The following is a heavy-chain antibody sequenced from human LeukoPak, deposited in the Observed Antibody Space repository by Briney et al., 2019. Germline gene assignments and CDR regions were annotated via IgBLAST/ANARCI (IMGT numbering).Heavy chain of an antibody. J-gene: IGHJ6*03. CDR3: ARGSPPTSPYYYYYYMDV. CDR1: GFTFSSYS. CDR2: ISSSSSTI. D-gene: IGHD2/OR15-2a*01. V-gene: IGHV3-48*01. Sequence: GGSLRLSCAASGFTFSSYSMNWVRQAPGKGLEWVSYISSSSSTIYYADSVKGRFTISRDNAKNSLYLQMNSLRAEDTAVYYCARGSPPTSPYYYYYYMDVWGKGTTVTVSS.